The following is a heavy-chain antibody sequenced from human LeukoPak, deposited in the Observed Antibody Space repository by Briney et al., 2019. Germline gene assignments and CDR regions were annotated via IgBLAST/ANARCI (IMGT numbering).Heavy chain of an antibody. CDR1: GGSFSGYY. D-gene: IGHD2/OR15-2a*01. Sequence: KASETLSLTCGVDGGSFSGYYWTWIRQSPGMGLEWIGEIIHSGRTNYNPSLTSRVSISVDTSKNQFSLELSSVTAADTAVYYCASGILVTVYAAFDYWGQGTLVTVSS. J-gene: IGHJ4*02. CDR3: ASGILVTVYAAFDY. CDR2: IIHSGRT. V-gene: IGHV4-34*12.